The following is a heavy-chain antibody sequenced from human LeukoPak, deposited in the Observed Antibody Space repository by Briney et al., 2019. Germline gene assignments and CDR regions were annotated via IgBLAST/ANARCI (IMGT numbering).Heavy chain of an antibody. CDR3: AKSQFIVVVVAAGGVGAFDI. D-gene: IGHD2-15*01. Sequence: GGSLRLSCAASGXTFSSYAMSWVRQAPGKGLEWVSAISGSGGNTYYADSVKGRFTISRDNSKNTLYLQMNSLRAEDTAVYYCAKSQFIVVVVAAGGVGAFDIWGQGTMVTVSS. V-gene: IGHV3-23*01. CDR1: GXTFSSYA. CDR2: ISGSGGNT. J-gene: IGHJ3*02.